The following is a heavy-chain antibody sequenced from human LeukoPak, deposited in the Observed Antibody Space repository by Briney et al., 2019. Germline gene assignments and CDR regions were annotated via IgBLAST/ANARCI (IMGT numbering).Heavy chain of an antibody. CDR1: GGSISSSSHY. CDR2: IYYSGST. D-gene: IGHD6-13*01. CDR3: ARGHSSSWYSW. J-gene: IGHJ4*02. V-gene: IGHV4-39*07. Sequence: PSETLSLTCTVSGGSISSSSHYWGWIRQPPGKGLEWIGSIYYSGSTYYNSSLKSRVTMSVDMSKNQFSLKLTSVTAADTAVYYCARGHSSSWYSWWGQGTLVTVSS.